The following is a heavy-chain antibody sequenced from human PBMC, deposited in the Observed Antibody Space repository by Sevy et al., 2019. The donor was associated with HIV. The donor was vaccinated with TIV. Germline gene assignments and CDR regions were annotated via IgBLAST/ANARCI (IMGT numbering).Heavy chain of an antibody. V-gene: IGHV1-2*02. CDR3: ARDMELVNEGTQEFYY. Sequence: ASVKVSCKASGYTFTGYFMHWVRQAPGQGLEWMGWINPNSGDTNYAQKFQDRVTMTRDTSINTAYMELSRLRSDDTDLYYCARDMELVNEGTQEFYYWGQGTLVTVSS. CDR2: INPNSGDT. D-gene: IGHD1-7*01. CDR1: GYTFTGYF. J-gene: IGHJ4*02.